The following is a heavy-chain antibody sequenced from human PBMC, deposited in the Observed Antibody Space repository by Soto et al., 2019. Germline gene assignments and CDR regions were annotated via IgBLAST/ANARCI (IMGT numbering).Heavy chain of an antibody. CDR2: IWYDGSNR. J-gene: IGHJ4*02. Sequence: GGSLRLSCAASGFTFSSYGMHWVRQAPGKGLEWVAVIWYDGSNRYYAGSVKGRFTISRDNSENTLYLQMSSLRDEDTAVYYCARWNCDYWGQGTLVTVSS. V-gene: IGHV3-33*01. D-gene: IGHD1-7*01. CDR1: GFTFSSYG. CDR3: ARWNCDY.